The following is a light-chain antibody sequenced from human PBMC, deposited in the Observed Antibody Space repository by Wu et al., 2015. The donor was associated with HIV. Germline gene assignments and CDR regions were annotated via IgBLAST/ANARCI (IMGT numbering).Light chain of an antibody. V-gene: IGKV3-20*01. CDR2: DAS. Sequence: EIVLTQSPGTLSLSPRERATLSCRASQSVSSSYLAWYQQKPGQAPRLLIYDASSRAPGVPDRFSGSGPGTDFTLTISRLEPEDFAVYYCQQYGPSLITFGQGTRLEIK. J-gene: IGKJ5*01. CDR3: QQYGPSLIT. CDR1: QSVSSSY.